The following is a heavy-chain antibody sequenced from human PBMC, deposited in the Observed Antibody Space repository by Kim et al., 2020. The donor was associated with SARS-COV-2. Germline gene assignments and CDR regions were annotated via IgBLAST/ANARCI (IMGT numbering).Heavy chain of an antibody. Sequence: GGSLRLSCAASGFTFSSYAMSWVRQAPGKGLEWVSAISGSGGSTYYADSVKGRFTISRDNSKNTLYLQMNSLRAEDTAVYYCAKDSLTGTTHYYYYGMDVWGQGTTVTVSS. CDR1: GFTFSSYA. D-gene: IGHD1-20*01. CDR2: ISGSGGST. CDR3: AKDSLTGTTHYYYYGMDV. J-gene: IGHJ6*02. V-gene: IGHV3-23*01.